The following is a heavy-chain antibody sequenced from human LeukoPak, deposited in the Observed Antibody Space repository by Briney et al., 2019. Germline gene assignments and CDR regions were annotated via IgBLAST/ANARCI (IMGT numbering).Heavy chain of an antibody. V-gene: IGHV3-74*03. CDR2: ISPDGSTT. Sequence: GGSLRLSCAASGFTFSRYWMHWVRQAPGKGLMWVSRISPDGSTTLYADSVKGRFTISRDNAKNTLYLQMNSLRAEDTAVYYCAKVPLLDSSGWYEDYWGQGTLVTVSS. CDR1: GFTFSRYW. D-gene: IGHD6-19*01. J-gene: IGHJ4*02. CDR3: AKVPLLDSSGWYEDY.